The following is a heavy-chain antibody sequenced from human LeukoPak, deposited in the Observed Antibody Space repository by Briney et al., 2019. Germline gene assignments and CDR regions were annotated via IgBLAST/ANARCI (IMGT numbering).Heavy chain of an antibody. CDR1: GFTFRNYA. CDR2: MSYDSIDK. V-gene: IGHV3-30-3*01. Sequence: GRSLRLSCAASGFTFRNYAMHWVRQAPGKGLEWLAVMSYDSIDKYYADSVKGRFTISRDNSKNTLSLQMNNLRVADTALYYCARGDYYYYMDVWGKGTTVTVSS. J-gene: IGHJ6*03. CDR3: ARGDYYYYMDV.